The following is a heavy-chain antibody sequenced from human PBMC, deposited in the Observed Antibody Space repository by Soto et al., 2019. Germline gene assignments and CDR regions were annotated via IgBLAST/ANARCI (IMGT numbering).Heavy chain of an antibody. CDR3: ARDGRIRRPDWYFDL. CDR1: GLTFSSYE. V-gene: IGHV3-48*03. D-gene: IGHD2-15*01. J-gene: IGHJ2*01. Sequence: EVQLVGSGGGLVQPGGSLRLSCAASGLTFSSYELNWVRQAPGKGLEWVSYISRRGSTIYYADSVKGRVTIARDNAKNSLYLQMNSLRAEDTAVYYCARDGRIRRPDWYFDLWGRGTLVTVSS. CDR2: ISRRGSTI.